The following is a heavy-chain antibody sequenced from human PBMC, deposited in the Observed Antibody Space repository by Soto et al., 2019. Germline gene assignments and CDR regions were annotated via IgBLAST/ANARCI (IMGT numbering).Heavy chain of an antibody. CDR1: GLTFSSFW. CDR3: ARDFWDSGSYIDF. CDR2: INKEGSEN. V-gene: IGHV3-7*03. J-gene: IGHJ4*02. Sequence: TGGSLRLSCAVSGLTFSSFWMSGVRQAPGKGLEWVATINKEGSENYYVDSVKGRFTISRDNAKNSLYLQMNSLRAEDTAVYYCARDFWDSGSYIDFWGQGTLVTVSS. D-gene: IGHD1-26*01.